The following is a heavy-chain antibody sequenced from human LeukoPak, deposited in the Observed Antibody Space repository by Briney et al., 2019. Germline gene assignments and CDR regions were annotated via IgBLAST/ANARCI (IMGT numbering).Heavy chain of an antibody. J-gene: IGHJ4*02. CDR2: IYPGDSDT. CDR1: GYSFNTYW. V-gene: IGHV5-51*01. Sequence: GESLKISCESSGYSFNTYWIGWVRQMPGKGLEWMGIIYPGDSDTRYSPSFQGQVTISADKSISTAYLQWSSLKTSDTAMYYCARRSHDTTGYSRHFDYWGQGTLVTVSS. CDR3: ARRSHDTTGYSRHFDY. D-gene: IGHD3-22*01.